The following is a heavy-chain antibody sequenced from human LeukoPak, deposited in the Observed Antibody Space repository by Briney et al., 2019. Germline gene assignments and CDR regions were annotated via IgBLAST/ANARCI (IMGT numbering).Heavy chain of an antibody. Sequence: GGSLRLSCAASGFTFDDYAMRWVRQAPGKGLAWVSGISWNSGIIAYADSVKGRFAISRDNAKNSLYLQMNSLRAEDTAVYYCTRVEETATTAAIIRKYPYYYYYMDVWGKGNTVTVSS. CDR1: GFTFDDYA. CDR3: TRVEETATTAAIIRKYPYYYYYMDV. D-gene: IGHD4-11*01. V-gene: IGHV3-9*01. J-gene: IGHJ6*03. CDR2: ISWNSGII.